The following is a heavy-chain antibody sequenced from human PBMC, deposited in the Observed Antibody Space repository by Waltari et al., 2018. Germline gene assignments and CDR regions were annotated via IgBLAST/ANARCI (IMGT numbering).Heavy chain of an antibody. CDR1: GGSISSGSYY. CDR3: ARGGVPYYYYGMDV. Sequence: QVQLQESGPGLVKPSQTLSLTCTVSGGSISSGSYYWSWIRQPAGQGLEWIRRIYTSGSTNYNPSLKSRVTISVDTSKNQFSLKLSSVTAADTAVYYCARGGVPYYYYGMDVWGQGTTVTVSS. V-gene: IGHV4-61*02. CDR2: IYTSGST. D-gene: IGHD3-16*01. J-gene: IGHJ6*02.